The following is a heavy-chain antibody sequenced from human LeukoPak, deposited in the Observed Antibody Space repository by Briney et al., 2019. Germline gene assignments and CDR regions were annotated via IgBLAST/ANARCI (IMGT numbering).Heavy chain of an antibody. J-gene: IGHJ4*02. Sequence: SETLSLTCTVSGGSISSYYWSWIRQPPGKGLEWIGYIYYSGSTNYIPSLKSRVTISVDTSKNQFSLKLSSVTAADTAVYYCAGHSNGVPYWGQGTLVTVSS. CDR1: GGSISSYY. CDR2: IYYSGST. D-gene: IGHD4-11*01. CDR3: AGHSNGVPY. V-gene: IGHV4-59*01.